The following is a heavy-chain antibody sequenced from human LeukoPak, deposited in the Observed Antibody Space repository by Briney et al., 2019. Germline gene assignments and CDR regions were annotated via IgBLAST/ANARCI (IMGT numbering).Heavy chain of an antibody. D-gene: IGHD3-16*02. J-gene: IGHJ4*02. CDR2: ISGSGGST. Sequence: GGSLRLSCAASGFTFSSYAMSWVRQAPGKGLEWVSAISGSGGSTYYADSVKGRFTISRDNSKNTLYLQMNSLRAEDTAVYYCAKDLFHDYVWGSYPDYWGQGTLVTVSS. CDR1: GFTFSSYA. V-gene: IGHV3-23*01. CDR3: AKDLFHDYVWGSYPDY.